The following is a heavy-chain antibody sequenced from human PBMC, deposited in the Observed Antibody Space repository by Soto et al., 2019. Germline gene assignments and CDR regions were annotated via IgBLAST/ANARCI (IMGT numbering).Heavy chain of an antibody. V-gene: IGHV4-30-4*01. CDR2: IYYSGST. J-gene: IGHJ5*02. CDR3: ARDNYASGSYYKS. CDR1: GDSISRDDYY. Sequence: TVSGDSISRDDYYWSWIRQPPGKGLEWIGYIYYSGSTYYNPSLKSRVTISVDTSKNQFSLRLSSVTAADTAVYYCARDNYASGSYYKSWGQGTMVRVSS. D-gene: IGHD3-10*01.